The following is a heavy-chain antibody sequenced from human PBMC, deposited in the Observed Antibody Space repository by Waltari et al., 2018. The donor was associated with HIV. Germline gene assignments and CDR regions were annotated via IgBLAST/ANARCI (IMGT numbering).Heavy chain of an antibody. V-gene: IGHV1-3*01. J-gene: IGHJ4*02. CDR1: GYTFTSYA. Sequence: QVQLVQSGAEVKKPGASVKVSCKASGYTFTSYAMHWWRQAPGQRLEWMGWINAGNGNTKYSQKFQGRVTITRDTSASTAYMELSSLRSEDTAVYYCARDPLDYYFDYWGQGTLVTVSS. CDR2: INAGNGNT. CDR3: ARDPLDYYFDY. D-gene: IGHD2-2*03.